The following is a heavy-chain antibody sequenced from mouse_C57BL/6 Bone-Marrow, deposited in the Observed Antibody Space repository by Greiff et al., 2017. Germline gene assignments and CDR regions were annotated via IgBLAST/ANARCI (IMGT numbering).Heavy chain of an antibody. Sequence: VKLMESGPGLVQPSQSLSITCTVSGFSFTSYGVHWVRQSPGKGLEWLGVIWSGGSTDYNAAFISRLSISKDNAKSQVFFKMNSLQADDTAIYYCASNWAYYAMDYWGQGTSVTVSS. D-gene: IGHD4-1*01. V-gene: IGHV2-2*01. J-gene: IGHJ4*01. CDR3: ASNWAYYAMDY. CDR2: IWSGGST. CDR1: GFSFTSYG.